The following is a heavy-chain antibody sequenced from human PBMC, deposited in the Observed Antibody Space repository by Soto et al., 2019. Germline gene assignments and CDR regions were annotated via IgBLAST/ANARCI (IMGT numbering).Heavy chain of an antibody. CDR3: ARVARDFDY. J-gene: IGHJ4*02. D-gene: IGHD2-15*01. CDR1: GYTFTYYA. Sequence: SVKVSCKASGYTFTYYAVTWVRQAPGQGLEWMGWISAYNGHTKYAQNLQGRLTLTTDTSTNTAYMELRSLRSDDTAVYYCARVARDFDYWGQGTLVTVSS. V-gene: IGHV1-18*01. CDR2: ISAYNGHT.